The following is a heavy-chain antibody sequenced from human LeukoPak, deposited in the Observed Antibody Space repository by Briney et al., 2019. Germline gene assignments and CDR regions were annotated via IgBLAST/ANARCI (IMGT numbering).Heavy chain of an antibody. Sequence: PGGSLRLSCAASGFTFSSYAMNWVRQAPGKGLEWVSGISNSGGSTYYADSVKGRFTISRDNSKNTLYLQMNSLRAEDTAVYYCAKETSISFDYWGQGTLVTVSS. J-gene: IGHJ4*02. V-gene: IGHV3-23*01. D-gene: IGHD2-2*01. CDR2: ISNSGGST. CDR3: AKETSISFDY. CDR1: GFTFSSYA.